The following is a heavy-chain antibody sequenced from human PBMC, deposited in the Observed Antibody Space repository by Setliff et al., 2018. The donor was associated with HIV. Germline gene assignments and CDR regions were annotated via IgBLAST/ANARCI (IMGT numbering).Heavy chain of an antibody. D-gene: IGHD5-18*01. Sequence: PGGSLRLSCAASGFTFGNFWMHWVRQAPGKGLEWIARIKSKTHGGTAEYAAPVNGRFTISRNDSKNTLDLQMNNLKVEDTGVYCTADVDTAMPSIDYWGQGSQVTVSS. CDR1: GFTFGNFW. CDR2: IKSKTHGGTA. CDR3: TADVDTAMPSIDY. J-gene: IGHJ4*02. V-gene: IGHV3-15*01.